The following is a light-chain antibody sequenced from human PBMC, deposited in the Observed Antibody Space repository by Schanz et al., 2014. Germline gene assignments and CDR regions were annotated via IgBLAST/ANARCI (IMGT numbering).Light chain of an antibody. CDR1: TSDVGAYNY. V-gene: IGLV2-8*01. Sequence: QSVLTQPPSASGSLGQSVTISCTGTTSDVGAYNYVSWYQQHPGKAPKLMINEVNKRPSGVPDRLSGSKSGTSASLAISDLQSEDEADYYCAAWDDSLNAYVFGTGTKLTVL. J-gene: IGLJ1*01. CDR2: EVN. CDR3: AAWDDSLNAYV.